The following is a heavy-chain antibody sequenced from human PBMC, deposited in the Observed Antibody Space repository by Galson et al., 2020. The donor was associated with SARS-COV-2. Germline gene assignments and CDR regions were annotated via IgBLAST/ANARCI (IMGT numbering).Heavy chain of an antibody. D-gene: IGHD2-8*02. CDR3: ARDSGYCTGGVCYRYWYFDL. CDR2: ISQSVTT. Sequence: SETLSLTCTVSGGSISNNDWWSWVRQPPGKGLEWIGEISQSVTTHYNPSLKSRVTISGDKSKNQISLKLCSVTAADTAVCYCARDSGYCTGGVCYRYWYFDLWGRGTLVTFSS. V-gene: IGHV4-4*02. J-gene: IGHJ2*01. CDR1: GGSISNNDW.